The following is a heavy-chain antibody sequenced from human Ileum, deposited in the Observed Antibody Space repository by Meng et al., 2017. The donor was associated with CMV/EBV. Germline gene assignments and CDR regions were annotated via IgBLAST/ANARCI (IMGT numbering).Heavy chain of an antibody. V-gene: IGHV3-23*01. J-gene: IGHJ4*02. CDR1: GFSVSSFG. Sequence: GESLKISCAASGFSVSSFGMSWVRQAPGKALEWVSGTSGSGGATYHADSVKGRFTIYRDTSKNTLYLQMNSLRAEDTAVYDCAKVPGSDLLRTPYYFDDWGQGPLVTVSS. D-gene: IGHD3-10*01. CDR2: TSGSGGAT. CDR3: AKVPGSDLLRTPYYFDD.